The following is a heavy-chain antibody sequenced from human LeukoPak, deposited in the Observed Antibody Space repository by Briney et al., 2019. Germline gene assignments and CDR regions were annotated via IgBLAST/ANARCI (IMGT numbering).Heavy chain of an antibody. Sequence: WVSGIGTAGDTNYPGSVKGRFPISRETAKNSLYLQMSSLRAEDTAVYYCAGRTSWYYGFDVWGQGTTVTVSS. CDR2: IGTAGDT. V-gene: IGHV3-13*01. J-gene: IGHJ6*02. CDR3: AGRTSWYYGFDV.